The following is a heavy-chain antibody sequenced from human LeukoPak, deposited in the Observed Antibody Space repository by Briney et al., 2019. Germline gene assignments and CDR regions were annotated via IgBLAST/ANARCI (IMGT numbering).Heavy chain of an antibody. Sequence: GGSLRLSYAASGFTFSSYSMNWVRQAPGKGLEWVSSISSSSSYIYYADSVKGRFTISRDNAKNSLYLQMNSLRAEDTAVYYCARAGDVDTAMVFQYFDYWGQGTLVTVSS. CDR1: GFTFSSYS. D-gene: IGHD5-18*01. J-gene: IGHJ4*02. CDR3: ARAGDVDTAMVFQYFDY. CDR2: ISSSSSYI. V-gene: IGHV3-21*01.